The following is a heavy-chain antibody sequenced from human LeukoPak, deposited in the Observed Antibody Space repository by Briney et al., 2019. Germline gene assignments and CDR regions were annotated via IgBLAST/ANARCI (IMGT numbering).Heavy chain of an antibody. Sequence: SETLSLTCAVYGGSFSGYYWSWIRQPPGKGLEWIGEINHSGSTNYNPSLKSRVTVSVDTSKNQFSLKLSSVTAADTAVYYCARSLEADYYDSSGLDYFDYWGQGTLVTVS. CDR1: GGSFSGYY. V-gene: IGHV4-34*01. CDR3: ARSLEADYYDSSGLDYFDY. J-gene: IGHJ4*02. CDR2: INHSGST. D-gene: IGHD3-22*01.